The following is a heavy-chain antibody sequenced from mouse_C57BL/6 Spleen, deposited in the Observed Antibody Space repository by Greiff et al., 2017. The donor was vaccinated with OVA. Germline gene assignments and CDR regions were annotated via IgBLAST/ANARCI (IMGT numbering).Heavy chain of an antibody. J-gene: IGHJ2*01. CDR1: GYTFTSYW. CDR3: ARAHLSTTVVEELFDG. Sequence: QVQLKQPGAELVKPGASVKLSCKASGYTFTSYWMHWVKQRPGQGLEWIGKIDPSDGCTNYNEKFKGKATLTVDTSSSTAYMQLSSLTSEDSAVYYCARAHLSTTVVEELFDGWGKGTTLTV. D-gene: IGHD1-1*01. CDR2: IDPSDGCT. V-gene: IGHV1-50*01.